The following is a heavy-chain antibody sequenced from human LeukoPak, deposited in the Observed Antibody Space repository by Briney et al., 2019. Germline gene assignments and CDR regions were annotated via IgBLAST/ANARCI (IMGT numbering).Heavy chain of an antibody. J-gene: IGHJ4*02. D-gene: IGHD6-19*01. CDR3: ARRRGYSSGWSDY. V-gene: IGHV4-34*01. CDR1: GGSFSGYY. Sequence: SETLSLTCAVCGGSFSGYYWSWIRQPPGKGLEWIGEINHSGSTNYNPSLKSRVTISVDTSKNQFSLKLSSVTAADTAVYYCARRRGYSSGWSDYWGQGTLVTVSS. CDR2: INHSGST.